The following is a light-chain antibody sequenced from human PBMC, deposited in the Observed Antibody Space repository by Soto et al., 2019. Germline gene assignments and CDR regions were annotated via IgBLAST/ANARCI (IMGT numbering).Light chain of an antibody. CDR1: SSNIGSNT. J-gene: IGLJ3*02. CDR3: AAWDDSLRGV. Sequence: QSVLTQPPSASGTPGQRVTISCSGSSSNIGSNTVNWYQQLPGTAPKLLLYSNNQRPSGVPDRFSGSKSATSAALAYSGLQSEDEAEYYCAAWDDSLRGVFGGGTKVTVL. V-gene: IGLV1-44*01. CDR2: SNN.